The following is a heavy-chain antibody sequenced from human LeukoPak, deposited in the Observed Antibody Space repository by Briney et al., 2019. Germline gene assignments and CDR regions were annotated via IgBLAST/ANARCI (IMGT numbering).Heavy chain of an antibody. Sequence: GGSLRLSCAASGFTFSSYAMHWVRQAPGKGLEWVAVISYDGSNKYYADSVKGRFTISRDNSKNSLYLQMNSLRAEDTAVYYCARDSSSFGEDWFDPWGQGTLVTVSS. V-gene: IGHV3-30*04. CDR3: ARDSSSFGEDWFDP. J-gene: IGHJ5*02. D-gene: IGHD3-10*01. CDR2: ISYDGSNK. CDR1: GFTFSSYA.